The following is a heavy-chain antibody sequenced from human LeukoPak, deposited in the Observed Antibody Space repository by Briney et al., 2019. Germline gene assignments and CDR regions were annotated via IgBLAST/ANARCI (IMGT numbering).Heavy chain of an antibody. CDR2: FDPEDGET. CDR3: ATLGITIFGVVNNWFDP. CDR1: GYTLTELS. Sequence: ASVKVSCKVSGYTLTELSMHWVRQAPGKGLEWMGGFDPEDGETIYAQKFQGRVTMTEDTSTDTAYMELSSLRSEDTAVYYCATLGITIFGVVNNWFDPWGQGTLVTVSS. J-gene: IGHJ5*02. D-gene: IGHD3-3*01. V-gene: IGHV1-24*01.